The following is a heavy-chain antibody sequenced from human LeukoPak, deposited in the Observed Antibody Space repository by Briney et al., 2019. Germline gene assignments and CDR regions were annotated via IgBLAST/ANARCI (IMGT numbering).Heavy chain of an antibody. J-gene: IGHJ6*02. Sequence: ASVKVSCKASGYTFTSYDFNWVRQATGQGLEWMGWMNPNSGNTGYAQKFQGRVTMTRNTSISTAYMELSSLRSEDTAVYYCARRSSGWTYYYYYYGMDVWGQGTTVTVSS. CDR1: GYTFTSYD. CDR3: ARRSSGWTYYYYYYGMDV. V-gene: IGHV1-8*01. D-gene: IGHD6-19*01. CDR2: MNPNSGNT.